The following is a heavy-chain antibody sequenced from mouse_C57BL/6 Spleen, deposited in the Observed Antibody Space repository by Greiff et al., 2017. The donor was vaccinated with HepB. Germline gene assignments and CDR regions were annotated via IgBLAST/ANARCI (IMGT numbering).Heavy chain of an antibody. J-gene: IGHJ4*01. D-gene: IGHD3-2*02. CDR1: GYTFTSYW. Sequence: QVQLQQPGAELVKPGASVKLSCKASGYTFTSYWMHWVKQRPGRGLEWIGRIDPNRGGTKYNEKFKSKATLTVDKPASTAYMQRSSLTSEDSAVYYCGKTAQAGDYAMDYWGQGTSVTVSS. CDR2: IDPNRGGT. CDR3: GKTAQAGDYAMDY. V-gene: IGHV1-72*01.